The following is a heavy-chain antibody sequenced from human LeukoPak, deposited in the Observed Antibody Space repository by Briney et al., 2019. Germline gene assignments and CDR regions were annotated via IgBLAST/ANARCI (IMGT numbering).Heavy chain of an antibody. V-gene: IGHV3-74*01. CDR3: ARDLKAWEVGFDY. CDR1: GFTFDDYG. D-gene: IGHD1-26*01. CDR2: INSDGSST. Sequence: GGSLRLSCIPSGFTFDDYGMNWVRQAPGKGLVWVSRINSDGSSTSYADSVKGRFTISRDNAKNTLYLQMNSLRAEDTAVYYCARDLKAWEVGFDYWGQGALVTVSS. J-gene: IGHJ4*02.